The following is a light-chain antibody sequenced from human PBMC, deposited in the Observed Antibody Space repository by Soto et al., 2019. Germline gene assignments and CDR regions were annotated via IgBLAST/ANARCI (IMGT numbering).Light chain of an antibody. CDR2: AVS. V-gene: IGLV2-14*03. CDR3: TSYTPSSTYV. J-gene: IGLJ1*01. Sequence: QSVLTQPASVSGSPGQSITISCTGTSSDVGNYDYVSWYQQYPGKAPKLMIYAVSRRPSGVSNRFSGSKSGKTASLTISGLQAEDEADYYCTSYTPSSTYVFGTGTKVTVL. CDR1: SSDVGNYDY.